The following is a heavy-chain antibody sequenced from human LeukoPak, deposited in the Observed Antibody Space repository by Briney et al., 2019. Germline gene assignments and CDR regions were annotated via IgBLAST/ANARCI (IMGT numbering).Heavy chain of an antibody. Sequence: GGSLRLSCAASEFSVGSNYMTWVRQAPGKGLEWVSLIYSGGSTYYVDSVKGRFTISRDNSKNTLYLQMNSLRAEDTAVYYCARFAGYSYGGWFDYWGQGTLVTVSS. J-gene: IGHJ4*02. V-gene: IGHV3-66*01. CDR1: EFSVGSNY. CDR3: ARFAGYSYGGWFDY. D-gene: IGHD5-18*01. CDR2: IYSGGST.